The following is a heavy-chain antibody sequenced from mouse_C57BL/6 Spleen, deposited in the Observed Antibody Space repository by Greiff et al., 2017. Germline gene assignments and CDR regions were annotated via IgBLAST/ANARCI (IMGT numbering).Heavy chain of an antibody. J-gene: IGHJ1*03. CDR3: TREGSSQGYFDV. V-gene: IGHV6-6*01. CDR1: GFTFSDAW. Sequence: EVKLEESGGGLVQPGGSMKLSCAASGFTFSDAWMDWVRQSPEKGLEWVAEIRNKANNHATYYAESVKGRVTISRDDSKRSVYLQMNSLRAEDTGIYYCTREGSSQGYFDVWGTGTTVTVSS. CDR2: IRNKANNHAT. D-gene: IGHD1-1*01.